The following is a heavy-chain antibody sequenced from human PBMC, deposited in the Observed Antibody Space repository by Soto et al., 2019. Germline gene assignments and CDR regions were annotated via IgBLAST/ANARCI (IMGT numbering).Heavy chain of an antibody. J-gene: IGHJ3*02. CDR2: ISSSGGTI. D-gene: IGHD2-2*01. Sequence: HPGGSLILSCAASGFTFSSDEMNWVRQAPGKGLEWVSYISSSGGTIYYADSVKGRFTISRDNAKNSLYLQMNSLRAEDPAVYYCARYCSSPICYENAFDIWGQGTMVTVSS. CDR1: GFTFSSDE. V-gene: IGHV3-48*03. CDR3: ARYCSSPICYENAFDI.